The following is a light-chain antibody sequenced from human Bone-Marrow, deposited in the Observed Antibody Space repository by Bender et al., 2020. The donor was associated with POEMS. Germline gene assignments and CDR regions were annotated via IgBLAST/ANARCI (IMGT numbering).Light chain of an antibody. Sequence: QSVLTQPPSASGTPGQSVIISCSGTDSNFGGNNVNWYQHLPGTAPKLLIYNNGQRPSGVPDRFSASKSGTSASLTISGLQSEDEASYYCASWDDSRTGPIFGGGTKLAVL. CDR2: NNG. V-gene: IGLV1-44*01. J-gene: IGLJ2*01. CDR3: ASWDDSRTGPI. CDR1: DSNFGGNN.